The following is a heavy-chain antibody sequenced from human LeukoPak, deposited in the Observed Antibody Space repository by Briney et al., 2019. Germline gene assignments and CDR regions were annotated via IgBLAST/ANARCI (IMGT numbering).Heavy chain of an antibody. D-gene: IGHD6-13*01. V-gene: IGHV3-9*01. CDR1: GFTFDDYA. Sequence: PGGSLRLSCAASGFTFDDYAMHWVRQAPGKGLEWVSGISWNSGSIGYADSVKGRFTISRDNAKNSLYLQMNSLRAEDTALYYCVRKNSIAAAGAFDYWGQGTLVTVSS. J-gene: IGHJ4*02. CDR3: VRKNSIAAAGAFDY. CDR2: ISWNSGSI.